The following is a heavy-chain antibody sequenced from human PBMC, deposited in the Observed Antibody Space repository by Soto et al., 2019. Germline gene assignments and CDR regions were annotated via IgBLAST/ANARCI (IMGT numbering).Heavy chain of an antibody. Sequence: ASVKVSFKACGYTFTGYYMHWLRQAPGRGLEWMGWINPNSGGTNYAQKFQGWVTMTRDTSISTAYMELSRLRSDDTAVYCCARSNIVATPEGWYFDYWGQGTLVTVSS. CDR3: ARSNIVATPEGWYFDY. D-gene: IGHD5-12*01. CDR2: INPNSGGT. J-gene: IGHJ4*02. V-gene: IGHV1-2*04. CDR1: GYTFTGYY.